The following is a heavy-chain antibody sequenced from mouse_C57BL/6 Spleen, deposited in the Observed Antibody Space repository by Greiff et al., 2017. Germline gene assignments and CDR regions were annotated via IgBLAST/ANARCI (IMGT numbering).Heavy chain of an antibody. D-gene: IGHD2-1*01. J-gene: IGHJ4*01. Sequence: VQLLQSGAELVRPGTSVKVSCTASGYAFTNYLIAWVNQRPGQGLEWIGVINPGGGGTNYTEKLKGKATLTADKSSSTADMQLSSLTSEDSAVYCCERYGNYYAMDYWGQGTSVTVSA. CDR1: GYAFTNYL. V-gene: IGHV1-54*01. CDR2: INPGGGGT. CDR3: ERYGNYYAMDY.